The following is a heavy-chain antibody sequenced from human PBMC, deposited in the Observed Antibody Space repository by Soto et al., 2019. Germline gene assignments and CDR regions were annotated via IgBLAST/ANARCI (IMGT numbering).Heavy chain of an antibody. CDR3: ARAGMYSSGYGNWFDP. CDR2: ISYDGSNK. J-gene: IGHJ5*02. CDR1: GFTFSSYA. Sequence: VGSLRLSCAASGFTFSSYAMHWVRQARGKGLEWVAVISYDGSNKYYADSVKGRFTISRDNSKNTLYLQMNSLRAEDTAVYYCARAGMYSSGYGNWFDPWGQGTLVTVSS. D-gene: IGHD6-19*01. V-gene: IGHV3-30-3*01.